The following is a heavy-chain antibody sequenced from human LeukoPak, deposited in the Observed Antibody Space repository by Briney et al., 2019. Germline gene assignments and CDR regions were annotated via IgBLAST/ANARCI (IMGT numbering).Heavy chain of an antibody. Sequence: PGGSLRLSCAASGFTFSSYSMNWVRQAPGKGLEWVSYISSSSSTIYYADSVKGRFTISRDNAKNSLYLQMNSLRAEDTAVYYCARDDTPMSGVVIIFDHWGQGTLVTVSS. CDR3: ARDDTPMSGVVIIFDH. CDR1: GFTFSSYS. V-gene: IGHV3-48*01. CDR2: ISSSSSTI. D-gene: IGHD3-3*01. J-gene: IGHJ4*02.